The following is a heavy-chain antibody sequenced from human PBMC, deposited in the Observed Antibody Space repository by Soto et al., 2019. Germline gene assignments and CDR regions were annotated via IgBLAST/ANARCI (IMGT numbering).Heavy chain of an antibody. Sequence: QVLLVQSGAEVKMPGSSVKVSCKTSGGTFSSYAISWVRQAPGQGLEWMGGIIPIFGTANYAQKFQGRVTITADESTSTAYMELSSVRSEDTAVYYCARGSSVTSPFDNWGQGTLVSVSS. CDR2: IIPIFGTA. J-gene: IGHJ4*02. CDR1: GGTFSSYA. CDR3: ARGSSVTSPFDN. D-gene: IGHD4-17*01. V-gene: IGHV1-69*01.